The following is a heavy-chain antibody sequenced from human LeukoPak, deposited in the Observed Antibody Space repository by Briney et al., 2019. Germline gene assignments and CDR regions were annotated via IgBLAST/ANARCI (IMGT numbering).Heavy chain of an antibody. J-gene: IGHJ3*02. CDR3: ARHRYTEAFDI. CDR2: IYYSGST. Sequence: PSETLSLTCTVSGGSISSYYWSWIRQPPGKGLEWIGYIYYSGSTNYNPSLKSRVTISVDTSKNQFSLKLSSVTAADTAVYYCARHRYTEAFDIWGQGTMVTVSS. CDR1: GGSISSYY. D-gene: IGHD1-1*01. V-gene: IGHV4-59*08.